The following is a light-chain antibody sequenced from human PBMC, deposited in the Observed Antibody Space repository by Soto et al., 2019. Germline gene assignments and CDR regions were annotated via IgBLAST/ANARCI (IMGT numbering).Light chain of an antibody. J-gene: IGKJ2*01. Sequence: DGVMTQSPLSLPVTLGQPASISCTSSQSLVHSDGNIYLHWFQQRPGQSPRRLIYNVFNRDSGLPDRFSSSGSGTYFTLRISRVEAEDVWVYYCIRAIHAYAFGQGTTLQTK. V-gene: IGKV2-30*02. CDR3: IRAIHAYA. CDR1: QSLVHSDGNIY. CDR2: NVF.